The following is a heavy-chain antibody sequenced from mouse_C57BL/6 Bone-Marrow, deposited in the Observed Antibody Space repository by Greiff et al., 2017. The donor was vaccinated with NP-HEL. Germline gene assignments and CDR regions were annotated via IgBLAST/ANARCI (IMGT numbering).Heavy chain of an antibody. J-gene: IGHJ1*03. CDR1: GYTFTSYG. CDR3: ARSSPRYFDV. Sequence: QVQLKQSGAELARPGASVKLSCKASGYTFTSYGISWVKQRTGQGLEWIGEIYPRSGNTYYNEKFKGKATLTADKSSSTAYMERRSLTSEDSAVYFCARSSPRYFDVWGTGTTVTVSS. D-gene: IGHD1-1*01. CDR2: IYPRSGNT. V-gene: IGHV1-81*01.